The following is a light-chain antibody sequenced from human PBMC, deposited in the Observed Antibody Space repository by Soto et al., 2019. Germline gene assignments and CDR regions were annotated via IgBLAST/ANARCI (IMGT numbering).Light chain of an antibody. V-gene: IGKV3-20*01. CDR2: GAS. CDR1: QSVNSR. CDR3: QQYGSSPMT. Sequence: EIVLTQSPGTLSLSPGERATLSCRASQSVNSRLAWYQHKPGQAPRLLISGASSRATGIPDRFSGSGSGTNFTLTISRLEPEDFAVYYCQQYGSSPMTFGQGTRLEIK. J-gene: IGKJ5*01.